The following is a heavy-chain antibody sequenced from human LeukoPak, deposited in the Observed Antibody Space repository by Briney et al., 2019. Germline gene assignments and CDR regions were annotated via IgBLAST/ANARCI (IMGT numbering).Heavy chain of an antibody. CDR1: GGSISGDH. V-gene: IGHV4-59*08. Sequence: SDTLSLTCTVSGGSISGDHWNWIRQPPGKGPEWIGYVYSSGNTNYNPSLKSRVTISIDTSKNQFSLKLSSVTAADTAVYYCARRNDFGIWGQGTMVTVSS. CDR2: VYSSGNT. J-gene: IGHJ3*02. CDR3: ARRNDFGI.